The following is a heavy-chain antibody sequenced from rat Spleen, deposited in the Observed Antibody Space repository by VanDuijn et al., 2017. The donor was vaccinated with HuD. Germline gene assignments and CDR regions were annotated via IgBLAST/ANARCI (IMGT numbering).Heavy chain of an antibody. D-gene: IGHD1-12*02. J-gene: IGHJ3*01. CDR2: INSAGNT. V-gene: IGHV3-3*01. CDR3: ARSDGTHYYLPFIY. Sequence: EVQLQESGPGLVKPSQSLSLTCSVTDHSITNGYRWNWIRKFPGNKLEWMGYINSAGNTLYNPSLKSRISITRDTSKNPFFLQVNSVTTEDTATYYCARSDGTHYYLPFIYWGQGTLVTVSS. CDR1: DHSITNGYR.